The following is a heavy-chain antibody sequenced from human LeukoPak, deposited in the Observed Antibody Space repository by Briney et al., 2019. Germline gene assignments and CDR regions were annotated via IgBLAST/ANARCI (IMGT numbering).Heavy chain of an antibody. V-gene: IGHV4-61*02. Sequence: SETLSLTCTVSGGSMSSGYYYWSWIRQPAGKGLEWIGRISTSGSTNYNPSLKSRVTMSVDTSKNQFFLKLSSVTAADTAVYYCARETVGYCSSTSCYTYYYYYMDVWGKGTTVTVSS. CDR3: ARETVGYCSSTSCYTYYYYYMDV. CDR1: GGSMSSGYYY. D-gene: IGHD2-2*02. J-gene: IGHJ6*03. CDR2: ISTSGST.